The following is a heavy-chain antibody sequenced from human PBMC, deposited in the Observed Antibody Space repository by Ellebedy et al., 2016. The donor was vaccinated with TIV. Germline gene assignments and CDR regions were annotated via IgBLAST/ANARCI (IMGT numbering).Heavy chain of an antibody. D-gene: IGHD3-10*01. CDR2: IKQDGSEK. V-gene: IGHV3-7*01. CDR1: GFTFSSYW. J-gene: IGHJ4*02. Sequence: PGGSLRLSCAASGFTFSSYWMTWVRQAPGKGLEWVANIKQDGSEKYYVDSVWGRFTISRDNAKNSLYLQMNSLRAEDTAVYYCAGPLVRGVIVDGNWGQGTLVTVSS. CDR3: AGPLVRGVIVDGN.